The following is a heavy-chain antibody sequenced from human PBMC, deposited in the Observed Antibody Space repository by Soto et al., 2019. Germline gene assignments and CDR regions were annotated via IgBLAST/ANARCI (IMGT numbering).Heavy chain of an antibody. V-gene: IGHV4-30-2*01. CDR2: IYHSGST. J-gene: IGHJ4*02. CDR3: ARAIYDYSNLSDY. Sequence: PSETLSLTCAVSGGSISSGGYSWSWIRQPPGKGLEWIGYIYHSGSTYYNPSLRSRVTISVDRSKNQFSLKLSSVTAADTAVYYCARAIYDYSNLSDYWGQGTLVTVSS. D-gene: IGHD4-4*01. CDR1: GGSISSGGYS.